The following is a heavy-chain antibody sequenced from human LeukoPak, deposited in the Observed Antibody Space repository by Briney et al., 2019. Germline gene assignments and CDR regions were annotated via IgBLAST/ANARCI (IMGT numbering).Heavy chain of an antibody. CDR1: GFSFSNYG. V-gene: IGHV3-33*06. J-gene: IGHJ4*02. Sequence: PGGSLRLSCEASGFSFSNYGMHWVRQAPGKGLEWVAVIWDDGSYKYYADSVKGRFTISRDNSKNTLYLQMNSLRAEDTAVHYCAKPTRGSGSFLIDYWGQGTLVTVSS. CDR3: AKPTRGSGSFLIDY. CDR2: IWDDGSYK. D-gene: IGHD1-26*01.